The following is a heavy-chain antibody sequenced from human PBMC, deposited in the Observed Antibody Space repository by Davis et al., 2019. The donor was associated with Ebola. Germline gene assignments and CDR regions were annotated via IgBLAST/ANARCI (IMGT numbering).Heavy chain of an antibody. CDR2: ISYDGSNK. D-gene: IGHD2-21*01. Sequence: PGGSLRLSCPASGFTLSSYAMHWVRQAPGKGLEWVAVISYDGSNKYYADSVKGRFTISRDNSKNTLYLQMNSLRAEDTAVYYCARVGWVIATFFDYWGQGTLVTVSS. J-gene: IGHJ4*02. CDR1: GFTLSSYA. V-gene: IGHV3-30-3*01. CDR3: ARVGWVIATFFDY.